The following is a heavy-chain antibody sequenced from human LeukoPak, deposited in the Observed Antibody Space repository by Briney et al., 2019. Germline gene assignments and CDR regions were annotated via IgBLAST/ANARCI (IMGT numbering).Heavy chain of an antibody. CDR1: VYTFTSYY. V-gene: IGHV1-46*01. D-gene: IGHD2-2*01. CDR3: ASDYCSSTSCPAYYFDY. Sequence: GASVKVSCKASVYTFTSYYMHWVRQAPGQGLEWMGIVNPSGGSTSYAQKFQGRVTMTRDTSTSTVYMELSSLSSEDTAVSYCASDYCSSTSCPAYYFDYWGQGTLVTVSS. CDR2: VNPSGGST. J-gene: IGHJ4*02.